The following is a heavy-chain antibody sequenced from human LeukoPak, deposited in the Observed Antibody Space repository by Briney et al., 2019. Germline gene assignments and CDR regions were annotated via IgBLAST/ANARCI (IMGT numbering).Heavy chain of an antibody. Sequence: PSETLSLTCTVSGGSISSYYWSWIRQPPGKGLEWIGYIYYSGSTNYNPSLKSRVTISVDTSKNQFSLKLSSVTAADTAVYYCARDRHYYDSSGYYYSAAFDIWGQGTMVTVSS. CDR3: ARDRHYYDSSGYYYSAAFDI. D-gene: IGHD3-22*01. J-gene: IGHJ3*02. CDR2: IYYSGST. V-gene: IGHV4-59*01. CDR1: GGSISSYY.